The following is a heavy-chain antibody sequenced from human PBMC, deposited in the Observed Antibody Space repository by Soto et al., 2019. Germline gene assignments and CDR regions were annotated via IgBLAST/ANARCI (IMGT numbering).Heavy chain of an antibody. Sequence: VQLVQSGEEVKKPGESLKISCKGSGYSFASNWIGWVRQMPGKGLEWMGIIYPGDSDTRYSPSFQGQVTISADKSISTAYRQGSSLKASDTAMSDCGSRCSGCSRFDFWGQGTLVTVS. CDR2: IYPGDSDT. CDR3: GSRCSGCSRFDF. J-gene: IGHJ4*02. V-gene: IGHV5-51*03. CDR1: GYSFASNW. D-gene: IGHD2-15*01.